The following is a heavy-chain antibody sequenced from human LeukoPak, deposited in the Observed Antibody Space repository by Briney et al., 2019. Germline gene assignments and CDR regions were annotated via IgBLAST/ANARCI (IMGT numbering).Heavy chain of an antibody. J-gene: IGHJ5*02. Sequence: GASVKVSCKASGGTFSSYAISWVRQAPGQGLEWMGGIIPIFGTANYAQKFQGRVTITADKSTSTAYMELSSLRSEDTAVYYCARDRSRMTTVTTSWFDPWGQGTLVTVSS. V-gene: IGHV1-69*06. CDR2: IIPIFGTA. CDR3: ARDRSRMTTVTTSWFDP. CDR1: GGTFSSYA. D-gene: IGHD4-17*01.